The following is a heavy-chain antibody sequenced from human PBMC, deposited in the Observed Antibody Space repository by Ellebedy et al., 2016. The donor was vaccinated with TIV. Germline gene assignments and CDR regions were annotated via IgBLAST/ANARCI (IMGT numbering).Heavy chain of an antibody. Sequence: SETLSLTXGVSGGSISSYYWSWIRQPPGRGLEWIGYIYSSGTTNYNPSLKGRVTMSVDTSKNQYSLKVTSVTAADTAVYYCARPSRLAVTGAYYAFDLWGQGTMVTVSS. J-gene: IGHJ3*01. D-gene: IGHD6-19*01. CDR2: IYSSGTT. CDR3: ARPSRLAVTGAYYAFDL. CDR1: GGSISSYY. V-gene: IGHV4-4*09.